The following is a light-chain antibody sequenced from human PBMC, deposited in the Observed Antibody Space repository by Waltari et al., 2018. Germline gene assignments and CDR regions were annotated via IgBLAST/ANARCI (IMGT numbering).Light chain of an antibody. CDR3: GSWDSSLRSGV. CDR1: SSNIEKNF. V-gene: IGLV1-51*02. J-gene: IGLJ3*02. Sequence: QSELTQPPSVSAAPGQMVTISCSGSSSNIEKNFVSWYQQLPGTAPKMLIYENNKRPSGIPDRFSGSKPDTLATLGITGLQTEDEADYCCGSWDSSLRSGVFGGGTKLTVL. CDR2: ENN.